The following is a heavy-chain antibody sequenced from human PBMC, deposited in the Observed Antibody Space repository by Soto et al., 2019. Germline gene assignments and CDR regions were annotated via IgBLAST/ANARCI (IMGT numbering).Heavy chain of an antibody. D-gene: IGHD3-3*01. Sequence: PSETLSLTCAVSGDSISSSHWWSWVRQPPGKGLEWIGEIYHTGNTNYNPSLKSRVTMTVDKSKNQFSLHLSSVTAADTAVYYCARDRDFDFWSGSYTPGEDRLALDYWGQGTLVTVSS. V-gene: IGHV4-4*02. J-gene: IGHJ4*02. CDR2: IYHTGNT. CDR1: GDSISSSHW. CDR3: ARDRDFDFWSGSYTPGEDRLALDY.